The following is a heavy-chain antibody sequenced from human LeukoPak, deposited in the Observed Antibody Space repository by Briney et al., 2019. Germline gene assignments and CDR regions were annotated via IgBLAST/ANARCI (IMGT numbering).Heavy chain of an antibody. CDR3: ARGYGIQPPSFDY. Sequence: ASVKVSCKASGYTFTGYYMHWVRQAPGHGLEWMGWINPNSGNTGYAQKFQGRVTITRNTSISTAYMELSSLRSEDTAVYYCARGYGIQPPSFDYWGQGTLVTVSS. CDR2: INPNSGNT. D-gene: IGHD3-9*01. J-gene: IGHJ4*02. CDR1: GYTFTGYY. V-gene: IGHV1-8*03.